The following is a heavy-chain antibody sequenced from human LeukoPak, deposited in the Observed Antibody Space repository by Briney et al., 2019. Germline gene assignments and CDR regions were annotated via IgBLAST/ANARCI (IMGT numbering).Heavy chain of an antibody. D-gene: IGHD3-10*01. CDR3: ASLYGSGSYPNYYYYGMDV. Sequence: SVKVSCKASGGTFSSYAISWVRQAPGQGLGWMGRIIPILGIANYAQKFQGRVTITADKSTSTAYMELSSLRSEDTAVYYCASLYGSGSYPNYYYYGMDVWGQGTTVTVSS. V-gene: IGHV1-69*04. CDR1: GGTFSSYA. J-gene: IGHJ6*02. CDR2: IIPILGIA.